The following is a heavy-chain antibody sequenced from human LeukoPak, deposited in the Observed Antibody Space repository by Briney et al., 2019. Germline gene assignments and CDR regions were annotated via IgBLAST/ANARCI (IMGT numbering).Heavy chain of an antibody. J-gene: IGHJ6*03. V-gene: IGHV4-61*02. CDR2: IYTSGST. CDR3: ARETWTYYYYMDV. CDR1: GGSISSSSYY. Sequence: SETLSLTCTVSGGSISSSSYYWGWIRQPPGKGLEWIGRIYTSGSTNYNPSLKSRVTISVDTSKNQFSLKLSSVTAADTAVYYCARETWTYYYYMDVWGKGTTVTISS. D-gene: IGHD3/OR15-3a*01.